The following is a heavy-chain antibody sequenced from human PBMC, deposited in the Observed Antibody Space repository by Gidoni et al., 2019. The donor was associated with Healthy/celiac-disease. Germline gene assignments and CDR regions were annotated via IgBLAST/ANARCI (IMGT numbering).Heavy chain of an antibody. CDR3: AKKLCGGDCALHGDYFDY. CDR2: ISGSGGST. Sequence: EVQLLESGGGLVQPGGSLRLHCAAAGFTFSSYAMSWVRQAPGKGLGWVSAISGSGGSTYYADSVKGRFTISRDNSKNTLYLQMNSLRAEDTAVYYCAKKLCGGDCALHGDYFDYWGQGTLVTVSS. D-gene: IGHD2-21*02. V-gene: IGHV3-23*01. CDR1: GFTFSSYA. J-gene: IGHJ4*02.